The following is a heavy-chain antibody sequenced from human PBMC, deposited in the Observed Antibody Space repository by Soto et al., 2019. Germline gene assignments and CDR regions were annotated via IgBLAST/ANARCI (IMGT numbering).Heavy chain of an antibody. CDR3: ARDPYSYYYFYGMDV. V-gene: IGHV3-33*01. D-gene: IGHD1-26*01. CDR2: IWYDGSKI. Sequence: QVQLLESGGGVVQPGRSLRLSCAASGFTFSRYGMHWVRQAPGKGLEWVALIWYDGSKIYYADSVKGRFTISRDNSNNTLYLQMSSLRAEDTAVYYCARDPYSYYYFYGMDVWGQGPAVTVSS. CDR1: GFTFSRYG. J-gene: IGHJ6*02.